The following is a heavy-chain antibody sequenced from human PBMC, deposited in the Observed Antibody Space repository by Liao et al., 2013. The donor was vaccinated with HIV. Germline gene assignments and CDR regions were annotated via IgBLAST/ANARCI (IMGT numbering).Heavy chain of an antibody. Sequence: QVQLQESGPGLVKPSETLSLTCTVSGGSISSYYWSWIRQPPGKGLEWIGHIYTGMSTTGTTNYNPSLKSRVSISADTSSNHVSLKLTSVTAADTAVYYCARGTIFGPDYWGQGTLVTVSS. CDR3: ARGTIFGPDY. J-gene: IGHJ4*02. D-gene: IGHD3-3*01. CDR1: GGSISSYY. CDR2: IYTGMSTTGTT. V-gene: IGHV4-4*08.